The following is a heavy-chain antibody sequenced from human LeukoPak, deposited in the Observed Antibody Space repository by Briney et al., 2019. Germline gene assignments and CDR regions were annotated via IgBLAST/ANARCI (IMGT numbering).Heavy chain of an antibody. CDR1: GGSFSGYY. V-gene: IGHV4-34*01. CDR3: ARTMRQGGYSYGYPAYYFDY. Sequence: SETLSLTCAVYGGSFSGYYWSWIRQPPGKGLEWIGEINHSGSTNYNPSLTSRVTISVDTSKNQFSLKLSSVTAADTAVYYCARTMRQGGYSYGYPAYYFDYWGQGTLVTVSS. J-gene: IGHJ4*02. D-gene: IGHD5-18*01. CDR2: INHSGST.